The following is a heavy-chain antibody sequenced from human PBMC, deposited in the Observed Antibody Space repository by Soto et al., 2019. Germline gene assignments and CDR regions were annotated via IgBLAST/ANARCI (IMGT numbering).Heavy chain of an antibody. Sequence: GGSLRLSCAASGFTFSDHYMDWVRQAPGKGLEWVGRTRNKVNSYTTEYAASVKGRFTISRDDSKNSLYLQMNSLKTEDTAVYYCARRSSSGSYFSLDYWGQGTLVTVSS. CDR2: TRNKVNSYTT. CDR1: GFTFSDHY. V-gene: IGHV3-72*01. J-gene: IGHJ4*02. CDR3: ARRSSSGSYFSLDY. D-gene: IGHD1-26*01.